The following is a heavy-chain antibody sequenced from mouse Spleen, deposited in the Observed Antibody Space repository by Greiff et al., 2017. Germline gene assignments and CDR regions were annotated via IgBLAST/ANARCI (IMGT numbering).Heavy chain of an antibody. D-gene: IGHD1-1*01. CDR2: INPNYGTT. Sequence: LEESGPELVKPGASVKISCKASGYSFTDYNMNWVKQSNGKSLEWIGVINPNYGTTSYNQKFKGKATLTVDQSSSTAYMQLNSLTSEDSAVYYCARWGYGSSYVGGAMDYWGQGTSVTVSS. J-gene: IGHJ4*01. CDR1: GYSFTDYN. CDR3: ARWGYGSSYVGGAMDY. V-gene: IGHV1-39*01.